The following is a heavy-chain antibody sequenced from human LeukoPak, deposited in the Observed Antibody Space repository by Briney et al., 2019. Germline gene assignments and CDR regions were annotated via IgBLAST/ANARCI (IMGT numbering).Heavy chain of an antibody. V-gene: IGHV4-59*08. J-gene: IGHJ5*02. Sequence: PSETLSLTCTVSGGSISSYYWSWIRQPPGKGLEWIGYIHYSGSTNYNPSLKSRVTISVDTSKNQFSLKLSSVTAADTAVYYCARLTSLGPFDPWGQGTLVTVSS. D-gene: IGHD4-11*01. CDR3: ARLTSLGPFDP. CDR1: GGSISSYY. CDR2: IHYSGST.